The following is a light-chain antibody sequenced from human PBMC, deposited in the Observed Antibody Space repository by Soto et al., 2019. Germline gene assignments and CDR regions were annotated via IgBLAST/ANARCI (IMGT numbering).Light chain of an antibody. V-gene: IGKV1-39*01. CDR3: QQTYSTPYT. CDR1: HRISSH. J-gene: IGKJ2*01. Sequence: DILITQYQYSLSASVGDRVTITCRASHRISSHVNWYHQRAGKAPTLLIFGASVLQSGVPSRFSGTGSGTEVTLTITSLQHEDLGTYYRQQTYSTPYTFGQGTTVVIK. CDR2: GAS.